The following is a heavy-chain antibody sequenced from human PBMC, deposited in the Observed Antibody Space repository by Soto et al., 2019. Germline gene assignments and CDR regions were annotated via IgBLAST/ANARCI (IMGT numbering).Heavy chain of an antibody. CDR1: GYTFTRYG. V-gene: IGHV1-18*01. J-gene: IGHJ3*01. CDR2: ISGYNGDA. CDR3: AKTTDGWFSVLEF. Sequence: NPPASVKVSCKASGYTFTRYGISWVRQAPGQGLEWMGWISGYNGDANYAQRFQGRVSMTIDTSTTTAYMELRTLTSDDTAVYYCAKTTDGWFSVLEFWGQGTMVIVSS. D-gene: IGHD6-19*01.